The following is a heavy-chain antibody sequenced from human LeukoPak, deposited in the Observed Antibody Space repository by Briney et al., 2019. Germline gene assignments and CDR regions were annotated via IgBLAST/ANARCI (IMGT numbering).Heavy chain of an antibody. V-gene: IGHV4-59*08. D-gene: IGHD1-26*01. J-gene: IGHJ4*02. CDR3: ARQGGSYYTPFDS. Sequence: PSETLSLTCTVSGGSISSYYWSWIRQPPGKGLEWIGSIHYSGSTTYNPSLKSRVTISVDTSKNQFSLKLSSVTAADTAVYYCARQGGSYYTPFDSWGQGTLVTVSS. CDR1: GGSISSYY. CDR2: IHYSGST.